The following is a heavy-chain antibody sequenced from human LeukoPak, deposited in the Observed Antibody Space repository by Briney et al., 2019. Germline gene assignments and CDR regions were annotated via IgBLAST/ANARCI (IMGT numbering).Heavy chain of an antibody. CDR3: ARDGLLWFGEYY. J-gene: IGHJ4*02. CDR2: INHSGST. CDR1: GGSFSGYY. Sequence: PSETLSLTCAVYGGSFSGYYWSWIRQPPGKGLEWIGEINHSGSTNYNPSLKSRVTISVDTSKNQFSLKVSSVTAADTAVYYCARDGLLWFGEYYWGQGSLVTVSS. V-gene: IGHV4-34*01. D-gene: IGHD3-10*01.